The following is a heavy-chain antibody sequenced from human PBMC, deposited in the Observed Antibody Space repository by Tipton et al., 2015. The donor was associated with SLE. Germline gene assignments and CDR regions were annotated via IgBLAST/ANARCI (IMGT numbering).Heavy chain of an antibody. CDR3: AKGYLGTTVTKEGGAFDI. CDR2: ISGSSGST. V-gene: IGHV3-23*01. Sequence: SLRLSCAASGFTFSSYAMSWVRQAPGKGLEWVSAISGSSGSTYYPDSGKGRFTISRDNSKNTLYLQMNSLRAEDTAVYYCAKGYLGTTVTKEGGAFDIWGQGTMVTVSS. J-gene: IGHJ3*02. D-gene: IGHD4-17*01. CDR1: GFTFSSYA.